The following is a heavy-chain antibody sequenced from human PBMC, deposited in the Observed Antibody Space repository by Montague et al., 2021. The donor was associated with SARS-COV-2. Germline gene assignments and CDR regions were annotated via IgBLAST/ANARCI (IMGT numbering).Heavy chain of an antibody. J-gene: IGHJ6*02. CDR3: ASSRGNLQWPCYYYYGMDV. D-gene: IGHD6-19*01. Sequence: SETLSLTCAVSGGAISSSNWWSWVRQPPGKGLELIGEIYHSGSTNYNPSLKSRVTISVDKSKNQFSLKLGAVTAADTAVYYCASSRGNLQWPCYYYYGMDVWGQGTTVTVSS. V-gene: IGHV4-4*02. CDR2: IYHSGST. CDR1: GGAISSSNW.